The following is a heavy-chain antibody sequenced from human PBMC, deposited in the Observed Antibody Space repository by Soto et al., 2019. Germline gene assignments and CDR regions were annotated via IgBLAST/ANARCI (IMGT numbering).Heavy chain of an antibody. CDR2: LYNSGST. CDR1: GGSIRSYY. D-gene: IGHD3-10*01. Sequence: PSETLSLTCTVSGGSIRSYYWSWIRQAPGKGLEWIGYLYNSGSTVYNPSLKSRVTISVDRSKNQFSLKLSSVTAADTAVYYCARGLSGVNWFDPWGQGTLVTVSS. J-gene: IGHJ5*02. CDR3: ARGLSGVNWFDP. V-gene: IGHV4-59*12.